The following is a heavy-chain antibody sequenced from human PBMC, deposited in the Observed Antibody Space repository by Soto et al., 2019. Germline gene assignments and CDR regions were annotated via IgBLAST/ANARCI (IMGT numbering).Heavy chain of an antibody. D-gene: IGHD3-16*02. CDR2: IYYSGST. V-gene: IGHV4-59*01. CDR1: GGSISSYY. CDR3: ARANDYIWGSYRYGWFDP. Sequence: SETLSLTCTVSGGSISSYYWSWIRQPPGKGLEWIGYIYYSGSTNYNPSLKSRVTISVDTSKNQFSLKLSSVTAADTAVYYCARANDYIWGSYRYGWFDPWGQGTLVTVSS. J-gene: IGHJ5*02.